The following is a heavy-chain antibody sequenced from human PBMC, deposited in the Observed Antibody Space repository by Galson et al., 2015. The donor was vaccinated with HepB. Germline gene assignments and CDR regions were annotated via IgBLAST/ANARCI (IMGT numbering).Heavy chain of an antibody. CDR2: MNTNTGRP. CDR3: ARSPLRFLDWLPYYDYYYMDV. Sequence: SVKVSCKASGYTFTDYVVNWVRQAPGQGLEWMGWMNTNTGRPTYAPGFAGRFVFSLDTSVTTAYLQISSLETDDTAVYYCARSPLRFLDWLPYYDYYYMDVWDEGTTVTGSS. J-gene: IGHJ6*03. V-gene: IGHV7-4-1*02. CDR1: GYTFTDYV. D-gene: IGHD3-3*01.